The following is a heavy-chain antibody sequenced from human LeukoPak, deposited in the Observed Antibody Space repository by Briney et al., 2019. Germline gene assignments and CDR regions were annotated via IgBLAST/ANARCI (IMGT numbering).Heavy chain of an antibody. V-gene: IGHV3-23*01. J-gene: IGHJ3*02. CDR3: AKDYLDIVVVPAALDAFDI. D-gene: IGHD2-2*03. CDR1: GFTFSVYA. CDR2: IGGGDT. Sequence: PGGSLRLSCAASGFTFSVYAMSWVRQAPGKGLEWVSTIGGGDTYYADSVKGRFTISRDDSKNTLYLQMNSLRAEDTAVYYCAKDYLDIVVVPAALDAFDIWGQGTMVTVSS.